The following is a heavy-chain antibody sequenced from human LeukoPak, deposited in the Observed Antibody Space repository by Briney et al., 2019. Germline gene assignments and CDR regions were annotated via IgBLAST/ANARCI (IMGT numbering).Heavy chain of an antibody. CDR2: ISAYNGNT. CDR3: ARERREYYDSSGYPRFAFDI. CDR1: GYTFTSYG. Sequence: ASVKVSCKASGYTFTSYGISWVRQAPGQGLEWMGWISAYNGNTNYAQKLQGRVTTTTDTSTSTAYMELRSLRSEDTAVYYCARERREYYDSSGYPRFAFDIWGQGTMVTVSS. D-gene: IGHD3-22*01. V-gene: IGHV1-18*01. J-gene: IGHJ3*02.